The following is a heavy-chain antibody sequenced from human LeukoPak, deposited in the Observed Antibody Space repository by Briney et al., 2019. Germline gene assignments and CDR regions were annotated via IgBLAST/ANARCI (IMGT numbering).Heavy chain of an antibody. CDR2: ISYDGSNK. V-gene: IGHV3-30-3*01. Sequence: HPGGSLRLSFAASGFTFSSYAMHWVRQAPGKGLEWVAVISYDGSNKYYADSVKGRFTISRDNSKNTLYLQMNSLRAEDTAVYYCARGLNDHDYWGQGTLVTVSS. CDR3: ARGLNDHDY. J-gene: IGHJ4*02. CDR1: GFTFSSYA. D-gene: IGHD1-1*01.